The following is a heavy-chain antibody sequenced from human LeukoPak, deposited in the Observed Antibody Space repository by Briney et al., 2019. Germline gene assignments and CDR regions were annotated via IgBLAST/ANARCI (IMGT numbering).Heavy chain of an antibody. CDR1: GFTFTDAW. CDR3: TTNRPGGWFGESAV. Sequence: PGGSLRLSCAASGFTFTDAWMSWVRQAPGKGLEWVGRIKRKTDGGTSDYAAPVKGRFTISRDDSKNTLFLQMNSLKIDDTAVYHCTTNRPGGWFGESAVWGQGTTVTVSS. CDR2: IKRKTDGGTS. V-gene: IGHV3-15*01. D-gene: IGHD3-10*01. J-gene: IGHJ6*01.